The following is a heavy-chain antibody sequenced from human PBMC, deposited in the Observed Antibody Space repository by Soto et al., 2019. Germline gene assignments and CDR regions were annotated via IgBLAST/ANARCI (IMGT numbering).Heavy chain of an antibody. D-gene: IGHD6-19*01. J-gene: IGHJ4*02. Sequence: EVQLVESGGGLVQPGGSLRLSCAASGFTFSSYWMSWVRQAPGKGLEWVANIRQDGSDKYYVDSVKGRFTISRDNSKNSLYLQMNSLRAEDTAIYHCASPQQWLGQRGDFDYWGQGTLVTVSS. CDR3: ASPQQWLGQRGDFDY. CDR2: IRQDGSDK. V-gene: IGHV3-7*05. CDR1: GFTFSSYW.